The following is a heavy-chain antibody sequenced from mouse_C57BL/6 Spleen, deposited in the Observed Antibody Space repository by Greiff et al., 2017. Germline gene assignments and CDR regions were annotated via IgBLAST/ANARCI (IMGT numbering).Heavy chain of an antibody. Sequence: VQLQQSVAELVRPGASVKLSCTASGFNIKTTYMHWVKQRPEKGLEWIGRIDPANGNNKYAPKFQGKATITADTSSNTAYLQLSSLTSEDTAIYYCARSGGSSYDYAMDYWGQGTSVTVSS. V-gene: IGHV14-3*01. J-gene: IGHJ4*01. CDR2: IDPANGNN. D-gene: IGHD1-1*01. CDR3: ARSGGSSYDYAMDY. CDR1: GFNIKTTY.